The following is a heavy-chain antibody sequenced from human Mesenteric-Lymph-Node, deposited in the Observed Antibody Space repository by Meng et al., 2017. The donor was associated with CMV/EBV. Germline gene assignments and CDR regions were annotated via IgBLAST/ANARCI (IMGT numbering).Heavy chain of an antibody. J-gene: IGHJ6*02. Sequence: GGSLRLSCAASGFTFSSYSMNWVRQAPGKGLEWVSYISSSSSTIYYADSAKGRFTISRDNAKNSLYLQMNSLRAEDTAVYYCARVVVVPAPTYYYYGMDVWGQGTTVTVSS. CDR1: GFTFSSYS. V-gene: IGHV3-48*04. CDR3: ARVVVVPAPTYYYYGMDV. CDR2: ISSSSSTI. D-gene: IGHD2-2*01.